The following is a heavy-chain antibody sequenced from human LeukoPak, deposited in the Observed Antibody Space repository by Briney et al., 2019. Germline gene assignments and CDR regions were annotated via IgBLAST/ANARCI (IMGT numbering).Heavy chain of an antibody. CDR3: AREDGFYDSSGYSSY. J-gene: IGHJ4*02. CDR2: ISRTSGHI. CDR1: GFTFSDYG. D-gene: IGHD3-22*01. V-gene: IGHV3-21*01. Sequence: GGSLRLSCAASGFTFSDYGMTWVRQAPGKGLEWVSSISRTSGHIYYADSLKGRFAISRGNAKNSLFLQMNSLIAEDTGVYFCAREDGFYDSSGYSSYWGQGTLVTVSS.